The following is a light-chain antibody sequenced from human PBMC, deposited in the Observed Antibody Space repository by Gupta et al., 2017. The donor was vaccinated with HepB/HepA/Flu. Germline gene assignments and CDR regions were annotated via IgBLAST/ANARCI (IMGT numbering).Light chain of an antibody. J-gene: IGKJ3*01. CDR2: AAS. CDR1: QGISSY. Sequence: DIQLTQSPSFLSASVGDRVTITCRASQGISSYLAWYQQKPGKAPKLLIYAASTLQSGVPSRFSGSGSGTEFTLTISSLQPEDFATYYCQQLNSYPLLFGHGTKVDIK. CDR3: QQLNSYPLL. V-gene: IGKV1-9*01.